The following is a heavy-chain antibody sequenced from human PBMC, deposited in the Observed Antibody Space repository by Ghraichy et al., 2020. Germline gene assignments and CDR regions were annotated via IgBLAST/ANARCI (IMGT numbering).Heavy chain of an antibody. Sequence: SETLSLTCTVSGGSISSYYWSWIRQPPGKGLEWIGYIYTSGSTNYNPSLKSRVTISVDTSKNQFSLKLSSVTAADTAVYYCARLVNIVVAKRYYYYGMDVSRPGTTVTVSS. V-gene: IGHV4-4*09. J-gene: IGHJ6*02. CDR2: IYTSGST. D-gene: IGHD2-15*01. CDR3: ARLVNIVVAKRYYYYGMDV. CDR1: GGSISSYY.